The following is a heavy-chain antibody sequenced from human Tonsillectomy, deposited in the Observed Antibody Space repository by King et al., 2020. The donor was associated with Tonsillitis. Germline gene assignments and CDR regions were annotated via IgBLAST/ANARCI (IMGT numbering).Heavy chain of an antibody. CDR2: TYYRSEWYN. J-gene: IGHJ3*01. CDR3: ASSGGGKWLAHDAFDF. D-gene: IGHD6-19*01. CDR1: GDSVSSNSAT. V-gene: IGHV6-1*01. Sequence: VQLQQSGPGLVKPSQTLSLTCAISGDSVSSNSATWNWIRQSPSRGLEWLGRTYYRSEWYNEYAVSVKSRITIKPDTSKNHFSLHLNSVTPEDTAVSYCASSGGGKWLAHDAFDFWGQATMVTVSS.